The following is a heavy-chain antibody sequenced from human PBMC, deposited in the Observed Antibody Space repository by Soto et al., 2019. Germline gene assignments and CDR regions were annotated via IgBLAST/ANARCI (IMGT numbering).Heavy chain of an antibody. CDR1: GYSFTSYW. J-gene: IGHJ6*02. V-gene: IGHV5-51*01. Sequence: PGESLKISCKGSGYSFTSYWIGWVRQMPGKGLEWMGIIYPGDSDTRYSPSFQGQVTISADKSISTAYLQWSSLKASDTAMYYCARPIAVAGTLRWHYYYYGMDVWGQGTTVTVSS. CDR3: ARPIAVAGTLRWHYYYYGMDV. CDR2: IYPGDSDT. D-gene: IGHD6-19*01.